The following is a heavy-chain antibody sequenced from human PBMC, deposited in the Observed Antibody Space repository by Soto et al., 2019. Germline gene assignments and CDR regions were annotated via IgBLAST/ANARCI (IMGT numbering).Heavy chain of an antibody. CDR1: GGSFSGYY. J-gene: IGHJ4*02. V-gene: IGHV4-34*01. CDR2: INHRGSA. CDR3: ARYNAASGTYYFDY. D-gene: IGHD6-13*01. Sequence: SETLSLTCAVYGGSFSGYYWSWVRQPPGKGPEWIGEINHRGSANYNPSLKSRVTMSLDISKSQFSLRLTSVTAADTAVYFCARYNAASGTYYFDYWGRGALVTVS.